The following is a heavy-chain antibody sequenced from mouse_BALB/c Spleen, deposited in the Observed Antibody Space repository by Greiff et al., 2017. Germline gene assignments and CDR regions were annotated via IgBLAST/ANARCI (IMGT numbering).Heavy chain of an antibody. CDR2: INPDSSTI. Sequence: EVKVIESGGGLVQPGGSLKLSCAASGFDFSRYWMSWVRQAPGKGLEWIGEINPDSSTINYTPSLKDKFIISRDNAKNTLYLQMSKVRSEDTALYYCARGDGNYVEYYFDYWGQGTTLTVSS. CDR3: ARGDGNYVEYYFDY. CDR1: GFDFSRYW. J-gene: IGHJ2*01. D-gene: IGHD2-1*01. V-gene: IGHV4-1*02.